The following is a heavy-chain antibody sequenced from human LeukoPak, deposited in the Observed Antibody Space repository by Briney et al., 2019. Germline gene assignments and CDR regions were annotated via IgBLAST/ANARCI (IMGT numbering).Heavy chain of an antibody. D-gene: IGHD2-15*01. CDR3: ARATQGYCSGGSCYHNPYYFDY. CDR1: GGTFSSYA. CDR2: IIPIFGTA. Sequence: GASVKVSCKASGGTFSSYAISWVRQAPGQGLEWMGGIIPIFGTANYAQKFQGRVTITADESTSTVYMELSSLRSEDTAVYYCARATQGYCSGGSCYHNPYYFDYWGQGTLVTVSS. J-gene: IGHJ4*02. V-gene: IGHV1-69*13.